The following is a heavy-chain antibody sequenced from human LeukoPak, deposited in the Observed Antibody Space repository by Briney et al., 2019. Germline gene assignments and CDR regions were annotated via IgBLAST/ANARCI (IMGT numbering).Heavy chain of an antibody. CDR2: IYYSGSN. V-gene: IGHV4-39*01. J-gene: IGHJ5*02. Sequence: SETLSLTCTVSGGSISSSNYYWGWLRQPPGTGLEGIGSIYYSGSNYYNPSLKSRVTISVDTSKNQFSLKLSSVTAADTAVYYCARQRDCSGGSCYVWFDPWGQGTLVTVSS. D-gene: IGHD2-15*01. CDR1: GGSISSSNYY. CDR3: ARQRDCSGGSCYVWFDP.